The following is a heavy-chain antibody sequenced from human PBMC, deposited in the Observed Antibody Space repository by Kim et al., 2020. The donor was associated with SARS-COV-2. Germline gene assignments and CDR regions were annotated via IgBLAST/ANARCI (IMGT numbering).Heavy chain of an antibody. J-gene: IGHJ6*02. Sequence: GGSLRLSCAASGFTFSSYAMHWVRQAPGKGLEWVAVISYDGSNKYYADSVKGRFTISRDNSKNTLYLQMNSLRAEDTAVYYCARPMVRGVTYYYYGMDVWGQGTTVTVSS. CDR3: ARPMVRGVTYYYYGMDV. D-gene: IGHD3-10*01. V-gene: IGHV3-30-3*01. CDR2: ISYDGSNK. CDR1: GFTFSSYA.